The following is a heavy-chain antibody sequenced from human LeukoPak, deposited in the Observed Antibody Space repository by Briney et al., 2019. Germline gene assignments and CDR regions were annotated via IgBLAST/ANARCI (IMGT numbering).Heavy chain of an antibody. V-gene: IGHV3-30*18. D-gene: IGHD6-13*01. CDR3: AKGSWLSRLEPYGMDV. Sequence: GGSLRLSCAASGFTFSSYAMSWVRQAPGKGLEWVAVISYDGSNKYYADSVKGRFTISRDNSKNTLYLQMNSLRAEDTAVYYCAKGSWLSRLEPYGMDVWGQGTTVTVSS. CDR2: ISYDGSNK. CDR1: GFTFSSYA. J-gene: IGHJ6*02.